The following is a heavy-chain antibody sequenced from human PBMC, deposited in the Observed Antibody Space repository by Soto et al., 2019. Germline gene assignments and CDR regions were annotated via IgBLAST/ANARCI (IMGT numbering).Heavy chain of an antibody. J-gene: IGHJ4*02. CDR1: GFTFNNYA. V-gene: IGHV3-23*01. Sequence: EVQLLDSGGGLVQPGGSLRLSCAASGFTFNNYAMTWVRQAPGKGLEWVSAISGGGDTTSYADSVKGRFTGSRDGSKNTLYLHMSSLRAEDTALYYCAKGRGGSGSLTPRVDCWGEGTLVTVSS. CDR3: AKGRGGSGSLTPRVDC. CDR2: ISGGGDTT. D-gene: IGHD3-10*01.